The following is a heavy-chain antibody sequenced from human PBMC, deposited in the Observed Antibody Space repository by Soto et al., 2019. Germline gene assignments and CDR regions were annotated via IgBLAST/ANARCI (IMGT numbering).Heavy chain of an antibody. V-gene: IGHV3-23*01. CDR2: LSGSGAST. J-gene: IGHJ5*02. CDR3: AKVSSTPPNWFGP. CDR1: GFTFSTYA. Sequence: EVQLLESGGGLVQPGGCLRLSCTASGFTFSTYAMSWVRQAPGKGLEWVSALSGSGASTYYADSVKGRFTISRDNSKNTVYLQMNSLRADDTAVYFCAKVSSTPPNWFGPWGQGTLVTVSS.